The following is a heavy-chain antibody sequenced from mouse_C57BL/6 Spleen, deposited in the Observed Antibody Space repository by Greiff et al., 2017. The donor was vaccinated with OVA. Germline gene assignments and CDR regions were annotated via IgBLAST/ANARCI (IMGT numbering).Heavy chain of an antibody. V-gene: IGHV5-6*01. D-gene: IGHD4-1*01. J-gene: IGHJ1*03. Sequence: EVQGVESGGDLVKPGGSLKLSCAASGFTFSSYGMSWVRQTPDKRLEWVATISSGGSYTYYPDSVKGRFTISRDNAKNTLYLQMSSLKSEDTAMYYCARQGSNSVDVWGTGTTVTVSS. CDR1: GFTFSSYG. CDR3: ARQGSNSVDV. CDR2: ISSGGSYT.